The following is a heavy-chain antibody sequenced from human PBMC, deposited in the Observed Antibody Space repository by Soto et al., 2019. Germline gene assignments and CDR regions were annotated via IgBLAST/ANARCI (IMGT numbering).Heavy chain of an antibody. D-gene: IGHD5-12*01. J-gene: IGHJ6*02. Sequence: GGSLRLSCAASGFTFSSYAMHWVRQAPGKGLEWVAVISYDGSNKYYADSVKGRFTISRDNSKNTLYLQMNSLRAEETAVYYCAREPVDPYYYYYYGMDVWGQGTTVTVSS. V-gene: IGHV3-30-3*01. CDR3: AREPVDPYYYYYYGMDV. CDR2: ISYDGSNK. CDR1: GFTFSSYA.